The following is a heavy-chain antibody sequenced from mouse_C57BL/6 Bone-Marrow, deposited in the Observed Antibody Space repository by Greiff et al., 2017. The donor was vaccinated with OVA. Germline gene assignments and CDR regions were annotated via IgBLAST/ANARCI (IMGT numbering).Heavy chain of an antibody. V-gene: IGHV5-16*01. CDR3: ARDRKYYGSSFDY. Sequence: EVMLVESEGGLVQPGSSMKLSCTASGFTFSDYYMAWVRQVPEKGLEWVANINYDGSSTYYLDSLKSRFIISRDNAKNILYLQMSSLKSEDTATYYCARDRKYYGSSFDYWGQGTTLTVSS. J-gene: IGHJ2*01. D-gene: IGHD1-1*01. CDR2: INYDGSST. CDR1: GFTFSDYY.